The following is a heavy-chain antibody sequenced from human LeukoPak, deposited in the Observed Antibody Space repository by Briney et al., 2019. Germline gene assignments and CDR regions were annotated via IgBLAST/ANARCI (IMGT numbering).Heavy chain of an antibody. CDR3: ARDSLGTPLDY. D-gene: IGHD7-27*01. CDR1: GGSIRSGSYY. V-gene: IGHV4-61*02. Sequence: SETLSLTCTVSGGSIRSGSYYWSWIRQPAGKGLEWIGRIYTSGSTNYNPSLKSRVTISVDTSKNQFSLKLSSVTAADTAVYYCARDSLGTPLDYWGQGTLVTVSS. CDR2: IYTSGST. J-gene: IGHJ4*02.